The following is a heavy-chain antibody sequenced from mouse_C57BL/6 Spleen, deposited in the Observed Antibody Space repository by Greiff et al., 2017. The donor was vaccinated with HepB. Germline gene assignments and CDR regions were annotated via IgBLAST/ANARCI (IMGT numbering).Heavy chain of an antibody. V-gene: IGHV5-17*01. D-gene: IGHD4-1*01. Sequence: EVKLMESGGGLVKPGGSLKLSCAASGFTFSDYGMHWVRQAPEKGLEWVAYISSGSSTIYYADTVKGRFTISRDNAKNTLFLQMTSLRSEDTAMYYCARLGTGGFDYWGQGTTLTVSS. J-gene: IGHJ2*01. CDR3: ARLGTGGFDY. CDR1: GFTFSDYG. CDR2: ISSGSSTI.